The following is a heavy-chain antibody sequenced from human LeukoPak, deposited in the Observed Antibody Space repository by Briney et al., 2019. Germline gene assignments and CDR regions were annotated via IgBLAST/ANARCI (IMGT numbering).Heavy chain of an antibody. J-gene: IGHJ4*02. CDR2: IIPILGTA. CDR1: RGTFSSYA. D-gene: IGHD3-22*01. V-gene: IGHV1-69*05. CDR3: ARDRRRYYDSSGYTD. Sequence: EASVKVSCKASRGTFSSYAISWVRQAPGQGLEWMGRIIPILGTANYAQKFQGRGTITTDESTSTAYMELSSLRSEDTAVYYCARDRRRYYDSSGYTDWGQGTLVTVSS.